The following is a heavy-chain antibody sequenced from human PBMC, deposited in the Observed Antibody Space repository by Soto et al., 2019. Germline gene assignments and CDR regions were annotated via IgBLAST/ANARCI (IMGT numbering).Heavy chain of an antibody. CDR1: GFTFSSYG. V-gene: IGHV3-30*18. CDR3: AKGHMVRGPYSTGYYYYGMDV. Sequence: GGSLRLSCAASGFTFSSYGMHWVRQAPGKGLEWVAVISYDGSNKYYADSVKGRFTISRDNSKNPLYLQMNSLRAEDTAVYYCAKGHMVRGPYSTGYYYYGMDVWGQGTTVTVSS. D-gene: IGHD3-10*01. J-gene: IGHJ6*02. CDR2: ISYDGSNK.